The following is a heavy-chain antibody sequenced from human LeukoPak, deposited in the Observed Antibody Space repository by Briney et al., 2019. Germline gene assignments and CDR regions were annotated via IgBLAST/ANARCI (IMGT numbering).Heavy chain of an antibody. CDR1: GFTVSSNY. CDR3: ARGHISAYYTLLNYQYMDV. D-gene: IGHD3-22*01. V-gene: IGHV3-66*01. CDR2: IYSGGNT. J-gene: IGHJ6*03. Sequence: GGSLRLSCAASGFTVSSNYMNWVRQAPGKGLEWVSVIYSGGNTYYADSVKGRFTISRDNSKNTLYLQMNSLRAEDTAVYYCARGHISAYYTLLNYQYMDVWGKGTTVTISS.